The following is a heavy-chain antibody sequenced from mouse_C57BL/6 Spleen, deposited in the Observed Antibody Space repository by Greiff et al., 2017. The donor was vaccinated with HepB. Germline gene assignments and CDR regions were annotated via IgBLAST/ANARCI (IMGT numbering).Heavy chain of an antibody. D-gene: IGHD1-1*02. J-gene: IGHJ4*01. CDR2: ISSGSSTI. CDR3: ATPYGNYAMDY. CDR1: GFTFSDYG. V-gene: IGHV5-17*01. Sequence: DVTLVESGGGLVKPGGSLKLSCAASGFTFSDYGMHWVRQAPEKGLEWVAYISSGSSTIYYADTVKGRFTISRDNAKNTLFLQMTSLRSEDTAMYYCATPYGNYAMDYWGQGTSVTVSS.